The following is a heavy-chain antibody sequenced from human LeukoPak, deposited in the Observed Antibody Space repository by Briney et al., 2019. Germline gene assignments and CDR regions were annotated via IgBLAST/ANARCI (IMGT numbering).Heavy chain of an antibody. Sequence: SETLSLTCTVSGGSISSSSYYWNWIRQPPGKGLEWIGYIYYSGSTNFNPSLKSRVTISVDTSKNQFSLKLSSVTAADTAVYYCARASSGWYNWFDPWGQGTLVTVSS. V-gene: IGHV4-61*01. J-gene: IGHJ5*02. CDR2: IYYSGST. CDR3: ARASSGWYNWFDP. D-gene: IGHD6-19*01. CDR1: GGSISSSSYY.